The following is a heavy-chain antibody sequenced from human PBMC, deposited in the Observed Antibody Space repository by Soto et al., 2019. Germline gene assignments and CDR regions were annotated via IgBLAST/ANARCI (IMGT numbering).Heavy chain of an antibody. D-gene: IGHD3-3*01. CDR2: IIPIFGTA. J-gene: IGHJ6*02. CDR1: GGTFSSYA. CDR3: ARVYDDFWSGYWSPQYYYYYGMDV. Sequence: SVKVSCKASGGTFSSYAISWVRQAPGQGLEWMGGIIPIFGTANYAQKFQGRVTITADESTSTAYMELSGLRSEDTAVYYCARVYDDFWSGYWSPQYYYYYGMDVWGQGTTVTVSS. V-gene: IGHV1-69*13.